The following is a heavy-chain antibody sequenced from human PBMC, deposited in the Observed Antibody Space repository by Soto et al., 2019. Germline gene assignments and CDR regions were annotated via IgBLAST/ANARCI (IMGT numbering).Heavy chain of an antibody. D-gene: IGHD3-3*01. J-gene: IGHJ6*03. CDR2: ISSGSSTI. CDR1: GFTFSSYS. V-gene: IGHV3-48*01. Sequence: PGGSLRLSCAASGFTFSSYSMNWVRQAPGKGLEWVSYISSGSSTIYYADSVKGRFTISRDNAKNSLYPQMDSLRAEDTAVYYAPRSAYMDVWRTATTLTLCS. CDR3: PRSAYMDV.